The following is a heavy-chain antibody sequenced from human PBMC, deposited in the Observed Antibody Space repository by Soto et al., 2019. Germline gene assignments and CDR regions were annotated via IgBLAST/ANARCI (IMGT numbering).Heavy chain of an antibody. V-gene: IGHV3-23*01. D-gene: IGHD3-3*01. J-gene: IGHJ4*02. Sequence: EVQLLESGGDFKQPGGSLRLSCEGSGFNFSNYALNWVRQAPGKRLEWVSVISGNSGTTYYAASVKGRFTISRDNSKKSLYLQMNSLRADDTAVYYCAKGRAITVFGVITPFDSWGQGTLGTVSS. CDR1: GFNFSNYA. CDR3: AKGRAITVFGVITPFDS. CDR2: ISGNSGTT.